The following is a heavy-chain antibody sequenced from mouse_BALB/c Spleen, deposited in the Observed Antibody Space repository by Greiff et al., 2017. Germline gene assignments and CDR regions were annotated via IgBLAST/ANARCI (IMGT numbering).Heavy chain of an antibody. CDR3: TRKGWLLEYAMDY. J-gene: IGHJ4*01. CDR2: IYPGNSDT. CDR1: GYTFTSYW. D-gene: IGHD2-3*01. V-gene: IGHV1-5*01. Sequence: VQLQESGTVLARPGASVKMSCKASGYTFTSYWMHWVKQRPGQGLEWIGAIYPGNSDTSYNQKFKGKAKLTAVTSTSTAYMELSSLTNEDSAVYYCTRKGWLLEYAMDYWGQGTSVTVSS.